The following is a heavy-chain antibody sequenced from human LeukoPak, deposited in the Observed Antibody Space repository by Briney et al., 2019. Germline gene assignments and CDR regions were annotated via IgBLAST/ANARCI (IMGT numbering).Heavy chain of an antibody. CDR2: IKGDGSHT. CDR1: GFTFSNYW. V-gene: IGHV3-74*01. CDR3: VRDWDHFDFDS. J-gene: IGHJ5*01. D-gene: IGHD3-9*01. Sequence: AGGSLRLYCAASGFTFSNYWMHWVRQAPGKGLVWVSRIKGDGSHTIYADSVKGRFTISRDNAKNTLYLQMKSLRAEDTAVYYCVRDWDHFDFDSWGLGTLVTVSS.